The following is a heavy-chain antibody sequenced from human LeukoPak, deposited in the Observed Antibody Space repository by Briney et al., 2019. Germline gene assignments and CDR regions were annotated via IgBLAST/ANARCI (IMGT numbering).Heavy chain of an antibody. D-gene: IGHD3-10*01. J-gene: IGHJ5*02. CDR3: ARRLSGLLWFGGRGNWFDP. CDR1: GGSFSGYY. V-gene: IGHV4-34*01. CDR2: INHSGST. Sequence: MSSETLSLTCAVYGGSFSGYYWSWIRQPPGKGLEWIGEINHSGSTNYNPSLKSRVTISVDTSKNQFSLKLSSLTAADTAVYYCARRLSGLLWFGGRGNWFDPWGQGTLVTVSS.